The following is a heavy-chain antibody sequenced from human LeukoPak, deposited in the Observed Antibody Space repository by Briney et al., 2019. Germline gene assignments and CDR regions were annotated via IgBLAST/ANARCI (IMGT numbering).Heavy chain of an antibody. V-gene: IGHV3-30*02. J-gene: IGHJ4*02. CDR1: GFTFSSNG. CDR2: IRNDGSNK. CDR3: ARDLSGVTGYTYGRGIDY. D-gene: IGHD5-18*01. Sequence: GGSLRLSCVASGFTFSSNGMHWVRQAPGKGLEWVAFIRNDGSNKYYVDSVKGRFTIYRDNSKNTLYLQMNSLRAEDTAVYYCARDLSGVTGYTYGRGIDYWGQGTLVTVSS.